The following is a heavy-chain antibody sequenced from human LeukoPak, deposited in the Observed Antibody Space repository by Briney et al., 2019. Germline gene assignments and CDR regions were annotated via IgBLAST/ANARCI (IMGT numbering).Heavy chain of an antibody. CDR1: GFTFNRNA. Sequence: GGSLRLSCAASGFTFNRNAISWVRQAPGKGLEWVSTIGGSGDKTFYADSVKGRFTISRDNSKNMVHLQMNSLTGQDTGLYYCVRRGDASSGWGDHDFWGQGALVTVSS. J-gene: IGHJ4*02. CDR3: VRRGDASSGWGDHDF. D-gene: IGHD6-19*01. CDR2: IGGSGDKT. V-gene: IGHV3-23*01.